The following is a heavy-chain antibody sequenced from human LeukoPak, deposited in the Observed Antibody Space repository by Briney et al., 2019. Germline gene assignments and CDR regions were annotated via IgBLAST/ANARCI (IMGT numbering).Heavy chain of an antibody. J-gene: IGHJ6*02. CDR3: ARAQPSNYYMDV. CDR1: RFTLSSYW. V-gene: IGHV3-7*03. Sequence: PGGSLRLSCAASRFTLSSYWMSWVRQAPGKGLEWVANIKEDGSEKSYVDSVKGRFTISRDNAKNSLYLQMNSLRAEDTAVYYCARAQPSNYYMDVWGQGTTVTVSS. D-gene: IGHD6-13*01. CDR2: IKEDGSEK.